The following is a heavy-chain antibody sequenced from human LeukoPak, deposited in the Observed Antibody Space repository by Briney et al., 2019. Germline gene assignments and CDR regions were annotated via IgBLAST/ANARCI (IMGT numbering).Heavy chain of an antibody. CDR3: ARDVAIVAAGYSYYHYCLDV. V-gene: IGHV1-18*01. Sequence: ASVKVSCKASGYTFTSYGISWVRQAPGQGLEWMGWISAYNGNTNYAQKLQGRVTMATDTSTSTVYMELRRLRADDTAVYHCARDVAIVAAGYSYYHYCLDVWGKGTTVTVSS. J-gene: IGHJ6*04. CDR1: GYTFTSYG. D-gene: IGHD6-13*01. CDR2: ISAYNGNT.